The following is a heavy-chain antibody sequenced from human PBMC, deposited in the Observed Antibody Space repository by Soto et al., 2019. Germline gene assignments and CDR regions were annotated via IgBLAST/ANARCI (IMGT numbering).Heavy chain of an antibody. Sequence: SETLSLTCAVSGGSISSGGYSWSWIRQPPGKGLDWIGYMYHSGSTYYNPSLKSRVTISIDRSKNQFSLKLSSVTAADTAVYYCARVPGPWGQGTLVTVSS. CDR3: ARVPGP. CDR1: GGSISSGGYS. D-gene: IGHD3-10*01. CDR2: MYHSGST. V-gene: IGHV4-30-2*01. J-gene: IGHJ5*02.